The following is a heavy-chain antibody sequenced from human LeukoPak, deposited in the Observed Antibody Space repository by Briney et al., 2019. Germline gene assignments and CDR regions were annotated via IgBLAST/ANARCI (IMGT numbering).Heavy chain of an antibody. V-gene: IGHV3-48*01. J-gene: IGHJ3*02. D-gene: IGHD1-26*01. Sequence: GGSLRLSCAASGFTFRSYSMNWVRQAPGKGLEWVSYISSGSSTIYYADSVKGRFTISRDNAKNSLYLQMNSLRAEDTAIYYCVRATWVLPRDDASDIWGQGTMVTVSS. CDR2: ISSGSSTI. CDR1: GFTFRSYS. CDR3: VRATWVLPRDDASDI.